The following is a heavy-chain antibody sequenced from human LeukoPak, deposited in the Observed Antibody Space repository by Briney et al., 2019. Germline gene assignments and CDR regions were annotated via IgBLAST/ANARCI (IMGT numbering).Heavy chain of an antibody. J-gene: IGHJ4*02. D-gene: IGHD6-13*01. V-gene: IGHV3-43*02. CDR2: ISGDGGST. CDR1: GFIFDDYA. CDR3: AKVGLDSSSSGPFDY. Sequence: GGSLRLSCAASGFIFDDYAMHWVRQAPGKGLEWVSLISGDGGSTYYADSVKGRFTFSRDNSKNSLYLQMNSLRTEDAALYYCAKVGLDSSSSGPFDYWGRGTLVTVSS.